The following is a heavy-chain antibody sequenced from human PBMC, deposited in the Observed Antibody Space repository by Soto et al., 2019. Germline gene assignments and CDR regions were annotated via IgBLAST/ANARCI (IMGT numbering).Heavy chain of an antibody. D-gene: IGHD3-22*01. Sequence: ASVKVSCKASGYTFTSYGISWVRQAPGQGLEWMGWISAYNGNTNYAQKLQGRVTMTTDTSTSTAYMELRSLRSDDTAVYYCARGYYYDSSGYLGYWGQGTPVTVPQ. V-gene: IGHV1-18*01. CDR3: ARGYYYDSSGYLGY. CDR2: ISAYNGNT. J-gene: IGHJ4*02. CDR1: GYTFTSYG.